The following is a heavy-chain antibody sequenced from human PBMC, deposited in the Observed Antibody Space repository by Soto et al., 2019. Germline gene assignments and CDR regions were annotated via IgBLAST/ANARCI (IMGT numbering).Heavy chain of an antibody. CDR2: INPNSGGT. V-gene: IGHV1-2*02. D-gene: IGHD3-3*01. CDR3: ARDSVLRFVEWLFNY. Sequence: QVQLVQSGAEVKKPGASVKVSCKASGYTFSGYYIHWVRQAPGQGFEWLGWINPNSGGTNYAQKFQGRVPMTSDTSISTAYMELSRLRSDDTAVYYCARDSVLRFVEWLFNYWGQGTLVTVSS. J-gene: IGHJ4*02. CDR1: GYTFSGYY.